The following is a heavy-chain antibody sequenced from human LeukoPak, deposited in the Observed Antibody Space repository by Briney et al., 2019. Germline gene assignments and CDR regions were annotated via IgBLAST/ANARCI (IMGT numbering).Heavy chain of an antibody. CDR3: ARDQGLAAAVLEGVFDY. Sequence: PGGSLRLSCAASGFTFSCYWMSWVRQAPGKGLEWVANIKQDGSEKYYVDSVKGRFTISRDNAKNSLYLQMNSLRAEDTAVYYCARDQGLAAAVLEGVFDYWGQGTLVTVSS. D-gene: IGHD6-13*01. CDR1: GFTFSCYW. V-gene: IGHV3-7*01. J-gene: IGHJ4*02. CDR2: IKQDGSEK.